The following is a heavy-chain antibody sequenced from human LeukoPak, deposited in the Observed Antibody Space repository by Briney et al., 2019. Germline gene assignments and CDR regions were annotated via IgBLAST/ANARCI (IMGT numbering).Heavy chain of an antibody. CDR2: INPADSDT. CDR3: ARQWSLDY. CDR1: GYSFTIYW. D-gene: IGHD3-10*01. V-gene: IGHV5-51*01. J-gene: IGHJ4*02. Sequence: GESLKISCKGSGYSFTIYWIAWVRQMPGKGLEWMGIINPADSDTSYSPSFQGQVTISADKSISTAYLQWSSLKASDTAMYYCARQWSLDYWGQGTLVTVSS.